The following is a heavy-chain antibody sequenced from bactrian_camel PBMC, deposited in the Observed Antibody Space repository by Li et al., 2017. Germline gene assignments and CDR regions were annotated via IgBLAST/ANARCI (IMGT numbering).Heavy chain of an antibody. CDR1: GTLEYSDRPNC. CDR3: AADVGSMSGNCQPNY. J-gene: IGHJ4*01. V-gene: IGHV3S67*01. Sequence: DVQLVESGGGSVQPGGSLRLSCEASGTLEYSDRPNCIGWFRQAPGKEREGIAALWSLGSTYYSDSVKGRFTISRDDAKNTTYLQMNNLQPEDTAMYYCAADVGSMSGNCQPNYWGQGTQVTVS. D-gene: IGHD6*01. CDR2: LWSLGST.